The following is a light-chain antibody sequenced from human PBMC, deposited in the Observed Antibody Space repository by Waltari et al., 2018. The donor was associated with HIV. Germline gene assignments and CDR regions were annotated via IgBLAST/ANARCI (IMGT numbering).Light chain of an antibody. CDR1: PSVSSSY. V-gene: IGKV3-20*01. J-gene: IGKJ4*01. CDR3: QHYRSSPTT. Sequence: EFVLTQSPGTLSLSPGERATLSCRASPSVSSSYLAWYQQQPGQAPRLLIYGASIRATCIPDRFSGSGSGTDFTLTISRLEPEDFAMYHCQHYRSSPTTFGGGTKVEIK. CDR2: GAS.